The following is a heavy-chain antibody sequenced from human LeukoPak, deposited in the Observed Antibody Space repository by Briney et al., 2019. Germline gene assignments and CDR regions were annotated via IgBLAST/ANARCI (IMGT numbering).Heavy chain of an antibody. D-gene: IGHD2-15*01. Sequence: TGESLKISCKGSGYGFANTWIAWVRQMPGKGLEWMGNIYPSDSDTKYSPSFKGQVIMSVDRSINTAYLQWSSLKASDTAMYYCARTQGYCRGDTCYFLESDYWGQGSLVTVPS. J-gene: IGHJ4*02. CDR1: GYGFANTW. CDR2: IYPSDSDT. V-gene: IGHV5-51*01. CDR3: ARTQGYCRGDTCYFLESDY.